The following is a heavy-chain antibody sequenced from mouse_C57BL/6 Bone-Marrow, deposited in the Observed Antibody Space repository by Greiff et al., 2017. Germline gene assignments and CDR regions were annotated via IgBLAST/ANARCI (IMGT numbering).Heavy chain of an antibody. CDR2: IDPANGNT. D-gene: IGHD2-4*01. Sequence: EVKLVESVAELVRPGASVKLSCTASGFNIKNTYMHWVKQRPEQGLEWIGRIDPANGNTKYAPKFQGKATITADTSSNTAYLQLSSLPSEDTAIYYCARSHDYDPSYYAMDYWGQGTSVTVSS. J-gene: IGHJ4*01. V-gene: IGHV14-3*01. CDR3: ARSHDYDPSYYAMDY. CDR1: GFNIKNTY.